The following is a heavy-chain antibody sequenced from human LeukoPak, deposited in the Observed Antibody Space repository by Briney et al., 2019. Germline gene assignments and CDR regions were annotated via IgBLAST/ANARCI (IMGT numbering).Heavy chain of an antibody. CDR3: AREWKYCRSTSCGYYFDY. D-gene: IGHD2-2*01. CDR2: INPNSGGT. J-gene: IGHJ4*02. CDR1: GYTFTGYY. V-gene: IGHV1-2*02. Sequence: ASVKVSCKASGYTFTGYYMHWVRQTPGQGLEWMGWINPNSGGTNYAQKFQGRVTMTRDTSISTAYMELSRLKSDDTAVYYCAREWKYCRSTSCGYYFDYWGQGTLVTVSS.